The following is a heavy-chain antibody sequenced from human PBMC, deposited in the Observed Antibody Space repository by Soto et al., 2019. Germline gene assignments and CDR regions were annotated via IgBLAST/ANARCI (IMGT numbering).Heavy chain of an antibody. CDR1: GFSLSTSGVG. J-gene: IGHJ4*02. CDR3: AHGTSNYDFWSGYYFFAPGY. Sequence: SGPTLVNPTQTLTLTCTFSGFSLSTSGVGVGWIRQPPGKALEWLALIYWNDDKRYSPSLKSRLTTTKDTSKNQVVLTMTNMDPVDTATYYCAHGTSNYDFWSGYYFFAPGYWGQGTLVTVSS. CDR2: IYWNDDK. V-gene: IGHV2-5*01. D-gene: IGHD3-3*01.